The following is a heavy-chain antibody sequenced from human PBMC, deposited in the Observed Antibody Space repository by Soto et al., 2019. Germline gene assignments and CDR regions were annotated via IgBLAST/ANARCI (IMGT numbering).Heavy chain of an antibody. CDR3: ASNSGSGYRAFDS. Sequence: QVQLVQSGAEVKSAGSSVKVSCKASGDTFNFYSINWVRQAPGLGLEWVGRVNPILSMSSYAPRFQGRVTMTADKSTGTAYMELRSLRSADTAIYYCASNSGSGYRAFDSWGQGALVTVSS. CDR1: GDTFNFYS. D-gene: IGHD3-10*01. V-gene: IGHV1-69*02. CDR2: VNPILSMS. J-gene: IGHJ4*02.